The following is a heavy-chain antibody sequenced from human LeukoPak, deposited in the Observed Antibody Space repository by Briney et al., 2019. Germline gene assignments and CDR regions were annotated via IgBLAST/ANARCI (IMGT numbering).Heavy chain of an antibody. J-gene: IGHJ4*02. V-gene: IGHV1-18*01. Sequence: ASVKVSCKASGYTFNHHGISWVRQAPGQGLKWMEWISCFNGDTHHAQKFQGRVTMTTDTSTTTAYMELRSLRADDTALYYCARDPTNTSGRYAYFDYWGQGTLVTVSS. CDR2: ISCFNGDT. CDR1: GYTFNHHG. CDR3: ARDPTNTSGRYAYFDY. D-gene: IGHD6-19*01.